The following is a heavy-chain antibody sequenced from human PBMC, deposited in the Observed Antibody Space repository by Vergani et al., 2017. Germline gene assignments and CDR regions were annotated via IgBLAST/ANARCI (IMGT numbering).Heavy chain of an antibody. V-gene: IGHV4-30-4*01. CDR1: GGPISSGDYY. J-gene: IGHJ6*02. CDR3: ARVRRDDSSGYYYYYGMDV. D-gene: IGHD3-22*01. CDR2: IYYSGST. Sequence: QVQLQESGPGLVKPSQTLSLTCTVPGGPISSGDYYWSWIRQPPGKGLEWIGYIYYSGSTYYNPSLKSRVTISVDTSKNQFSLKLSSVTAADTAVYYCARVRRDDSSGYYYYYGMDVWGQGTTVTVSS.